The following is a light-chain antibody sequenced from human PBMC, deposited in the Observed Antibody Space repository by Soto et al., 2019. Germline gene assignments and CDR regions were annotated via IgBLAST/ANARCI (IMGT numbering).Light chain of an antibody. V-gene: IGKV3-20*01. CDR1: QSVSSSY. CDR2: GAS. J-gene: IGKJ1*01. Sequence: EIVLTQSPVTLSLFPGERATLSCRASQSVSSSYLAWYQQKPGQAPRLLIYGASTRATGIPDRFSGSGSGTDFTLTISRLEPEDVAVYYCQQYGSSPRTFGQGTKVEIK. CDR3: QQYGSSPRT.